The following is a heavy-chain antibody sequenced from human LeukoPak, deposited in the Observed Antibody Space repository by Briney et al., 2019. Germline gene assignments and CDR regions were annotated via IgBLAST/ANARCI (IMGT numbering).Heavy chain of an antibody. V-gene: IGHV3-30*02. CDR2: IWYDGSNK. CDR3: AKDLGHILKYYFDY. CDR1: GFTFSSYG. Sequence: GGSLRLSCAASGFTFSSYGMHWGRQAPGKGLEWVADIWYDGSNKYYADSVKGRFTISRDNSKNTLYLQMNSPRAEDTAVYYCAKDLGHILKYYFDYWGQGTLVTVSS. D-gene: IGHD2-21*01. J-gene: IGHJ4*02.